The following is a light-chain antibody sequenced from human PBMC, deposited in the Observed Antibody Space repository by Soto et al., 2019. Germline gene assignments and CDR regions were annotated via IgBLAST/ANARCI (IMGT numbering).Light chain of an antibody. CDR1: QSVSSSY. J-gene: IGKJ5*01. CDR3: QQYGSSIT. Sequence: EIVLTQSPGTLSLSPGERATLSCRASQSVSSSYLAWYQQKPGQAPRLLIYGASSRATGIPDRFSGSGYGTDFTINIRRLEPEDFAVYYCQQYGSSITFGQGTRLEIK. V-gene: IGKV3-20*01. CDR2: GAS.